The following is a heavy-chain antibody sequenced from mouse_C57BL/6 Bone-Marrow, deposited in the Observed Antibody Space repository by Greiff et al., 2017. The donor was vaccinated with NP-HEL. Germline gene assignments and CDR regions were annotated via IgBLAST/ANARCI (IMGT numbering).Heavy chain of an antibody. V-gene: IGHV1-64*01. CDR3: ARHYYGSSYGYFDV. CDR1: GYTFTSYW. D-gene: IGHD1-1*01. J-gene: IGHJ1*03. Sequence: VQLQQPGAELVKPGASVKLSCKASGYTFTSYWMHWVKQRPGQGLEWIGMLHPNSGSTNYNEKFKSKATLTVDKSSSTAYMQLRSLTSEDSAVYYCARHYYGSSYGYFDVWGTGTTVTVSS. CDR2: LHPNSGST.